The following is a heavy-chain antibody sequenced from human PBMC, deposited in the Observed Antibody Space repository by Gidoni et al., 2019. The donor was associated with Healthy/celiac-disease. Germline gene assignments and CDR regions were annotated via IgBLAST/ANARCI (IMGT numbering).Heavy chain of an antibody. J-gene: IGHJ4*02. CDR1: GFTFSSYA. D-gene: IGHD3-16*02. CDR3: ARAPTIREYDYVWGSYLGVGRPDY. V-gene: IGHV3-30-3*01. CDR2: ISYDGSNK. Sequence: GVQPGRSLRLSCAASGFTFSSYAMHWVRQAPGKGLEWVAVISYDGSNKYYADSVKGRFTISRDNSKNTLYLQMNSLRAEDTAVYYCARAPTIREYDYVWGSYLGVGRPDYWGQGTLVTVSS.